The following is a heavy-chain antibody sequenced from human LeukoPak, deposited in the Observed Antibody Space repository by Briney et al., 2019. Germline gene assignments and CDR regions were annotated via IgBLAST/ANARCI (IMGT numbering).Heavy chain of an antibody. V-gene: IGHV3-53*01. CDR2: IYSAGTT. CDR1: GFTVSSVY. J-gene: IGHJ1*01. CDR3: ARGQPYYYDSRGYSVPHD. Sequence: GGSLRHSCAASGFTVSSVYMSWVRQAPGKGLEWVSLIYSAGTTYYADSVKGRFIISRDNSKNTLYLQMNSLRAEDTAVYYCARGQPYYYDSRGYSVPHDWGQGTLLTVSS. D-gene: IGHD3-22*01.